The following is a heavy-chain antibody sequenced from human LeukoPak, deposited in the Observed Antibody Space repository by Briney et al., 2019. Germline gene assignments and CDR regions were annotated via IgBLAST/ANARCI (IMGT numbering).Heavy chain of an antibody. V-gene: IGHV1-46*01. CDR3: ARVDWLYGDYLGDSDY. CDR1: GYTFTSYY. J-gene: IGHJ4*02. Sequence: GASVKVSCKASGYTFTSYYMHWVRQAPGQGLEWMGIINPSGGSTSYAQKFQGRVTMTGDTSITTAYMELSRLRSDDTAVYYCARVDWLYGDYLGDSDYWGQGILVTVSS. CDR2: INPSGGST. D-gene: IGHD4-17*01.